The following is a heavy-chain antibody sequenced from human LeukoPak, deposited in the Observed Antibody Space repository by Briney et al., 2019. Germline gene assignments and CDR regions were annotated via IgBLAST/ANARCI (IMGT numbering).Heavy chain of an antibody. CDR2: ISWDGGST. Sequence: GGSLRLSCAASGFTFDDYTMHWVRQAPGKGLEWVSLISWDGGSTYYADPVKGRFTISRDNSKNSLYLQMSSPRTEDTALYYCAKGGGSGWYDLSYWGQGTLVTVSS. D-gene: IGHD6-19*01. CDR1: GFTFDDYT. V-gene: IGHV3-43*01. CDR3: AKGGGSGWYDLSY. J-gene: IGHJ4*02.